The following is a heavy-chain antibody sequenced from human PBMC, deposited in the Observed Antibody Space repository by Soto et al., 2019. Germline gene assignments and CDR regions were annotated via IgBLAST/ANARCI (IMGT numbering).Heavy chain of an antibody. V-gene: IGHV4-61*01. CDR1: GDSVNSGTYY. CDR2: IYNSGTT. D-gene: IGHD3-16*01. CDR3: ASQGTFPDWFDP. Sequence: SETLSLTCTVSGDSVNSGTYYWSWIRQPPGKGLEWIGYIYNSGTTKYNPSLKSRVTISVDTSKNQFSLNLSSVTAADTAVYYCASQGTFPDWFDPWGQGTLVTVSS. J-gene: IGHJ5*02.